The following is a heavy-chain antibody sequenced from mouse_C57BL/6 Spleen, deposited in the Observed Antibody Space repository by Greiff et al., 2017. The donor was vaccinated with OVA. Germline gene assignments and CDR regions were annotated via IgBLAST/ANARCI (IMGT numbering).Heavy chain of an antibody. V-gene: IGHV1-69*01. CDR2: IDPSASYT. CDR3: ASERTTAY. J-gene: IGHJ3*01. CDR1: GYTFTSYW. Sequence: QVQLQQPGAELVMPGASVKLSCKASGYTFTSYWMHWVKQRPGQGLEWIGEIDPSASYTTYHQKFKGQSTLTVDKSSSTAYMQLSSLTSEDSAVYYCASERTTAYWGQGALVTVSA. D-gene: IGHD2-12*01.